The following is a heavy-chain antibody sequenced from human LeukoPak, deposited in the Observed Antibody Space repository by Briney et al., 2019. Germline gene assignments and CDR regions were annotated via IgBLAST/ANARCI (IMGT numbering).Heavy chain of an antibody. CDR2: IKQDGSEK. CDR3: ARSPLDGYNYLDY. D-gene: IGHD5-24*01. V-gene: IGHV3-7*01. J-gene: IGHJ4*02. Sequence: GGSLRLSCAASGFTFSSYWMSWVRQAPGKGLEWVANIKQDGSEKYYADSVKGRFTISRDNPKNTLYVQMNSLRPEDTAVYYCARSPLDGYNYLDYWGQGTLVTVSS. CDR1: GFTFSSYW.